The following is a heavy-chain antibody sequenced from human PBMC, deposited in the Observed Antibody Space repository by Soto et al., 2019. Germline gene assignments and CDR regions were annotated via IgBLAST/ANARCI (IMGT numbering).Heavy chain of an antibody. CDR2: ISHDGGNN. V-gene: IGHV3-30-3*01. Sequence: QVQLVESGGGVVQPGRSLRLSCAVSGITFSRYTLHWVRQAPGKGLEWVAVISHDGGNNYYADSVKGRFTISIDNSKNTLYLQMNSLRPEDTAVYYCASPKSSGWSLPYDNWGQGILVTVSS. J-gene: IGHJ4*02. CDR1: GITFSRYT. CDR3: ASPKSSGWSLPYDN. D-gene: IGHD6-19*01.